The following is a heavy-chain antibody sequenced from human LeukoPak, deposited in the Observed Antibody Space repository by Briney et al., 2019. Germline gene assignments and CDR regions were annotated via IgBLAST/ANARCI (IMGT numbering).Heavy chain of an antibody. J-gene: IGHJ4*02. CDR1: GFTFSSYS. V-gene: IGHV3-48*04. D-gene: IGHD1-1*01. CDR3: ARETTSGY. Sequence: GGSLRLSCAASGFTFSSYSMNWVRQAPGKGLEWVSYISSRSDTIYYADSVKGRFTISRDNAKNSLFLQMNSLRAEDTAVYYCARETTSGYWGQGTLVTVSS. CDR2: ISSRSDTI.